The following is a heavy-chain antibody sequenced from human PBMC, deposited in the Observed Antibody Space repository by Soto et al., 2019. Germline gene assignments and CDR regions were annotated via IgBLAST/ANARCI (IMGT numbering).Heavy chain of an antibody. CDR2: ITGSGGST. Sequence: EVLVLDSGGDLVQPGASLRLSCAVSGLTFSSFSMGWVRQAPGKGPEWVSLITGSGGSTYYADSVKGRFTISRDNSKNTLYLKMTSLRAEDTAVYDCAKAKGPGRDRSSCFDRWGQGTLVTVSS. J-gene: IGHJ5*02. CDR1: GLTFSSFS. V-gene: IGHV3-23*01. CDR3: AKAKGPGRDRSSCFDR. D-gene: IGHD3-10*01.